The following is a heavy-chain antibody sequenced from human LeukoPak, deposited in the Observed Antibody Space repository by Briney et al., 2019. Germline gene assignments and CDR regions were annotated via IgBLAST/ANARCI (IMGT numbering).Heavy chain of an antibody. Sequence: PGGSLRLSCAASGFTFIDYWMAWVRQAPGKGLEWVANIRQDGSEKYHVDSVKGRFTISRDNAKNSVYLQMNSLRAEDTAVYYCARISCSRSSCYGVYEYWGQGSLVTVSS. CDR1: GFTFIDYW. CDR2: IRQDGSEK. J-gene: IGHJ4*02. D-gene: IGHD2-15*01. CDR3: ARISCSRSSCYGVYEY. V-gene: IGHV3-7*01.